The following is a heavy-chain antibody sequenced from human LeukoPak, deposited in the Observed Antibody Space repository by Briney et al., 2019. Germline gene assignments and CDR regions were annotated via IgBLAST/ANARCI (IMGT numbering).Heavy chain of an antibody. V-gene: IGHV1-2*02. Sequence: ASVKVSCKASGYTFTGYYMHWVRQAPGQGLEWMGWINPNSGGTHYAQKFQGRVTMTRDTSISTAYMELSRLRSDDTAVYYCVNYDSSGLGAFDIWGQGTMVTASS. CDR1: GYTFTGYY. CDR3: VNYDSSGLGAFDI. D-gene: IGHD3-22*01. J-gene: IGHJ3*02. CDR2: INPNSGGT.